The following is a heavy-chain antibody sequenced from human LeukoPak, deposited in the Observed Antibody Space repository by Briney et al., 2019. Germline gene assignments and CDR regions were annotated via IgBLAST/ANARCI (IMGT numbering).Heavy chain of an antibody. J-gene: IGHJ4*02. D-gene: IGHD3-16*01. Sequence: GGSLRLSCAASGFTFSSYGMSWVRQAPGKGLEWVSAISGSGGSTYYADSVKGRFTISRDNSKNTLYLQMNSLRAEDTAVYYCAKRGGMYPAHYFDYWGQGTLVTVSS. V-gene: IGHV3-23*01. CDR1: GFTFSSYG. CDR2: ISGSGGST. CDR3: AKRGGMYPAHYFDY.